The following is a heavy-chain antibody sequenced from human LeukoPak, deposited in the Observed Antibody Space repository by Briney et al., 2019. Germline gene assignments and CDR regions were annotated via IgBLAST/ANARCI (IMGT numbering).Heavy chain of an antibody. D-gene: IGHD3-16*01. CDR1: GYSFTTYW. V-gene: IGHV5-51*01. CDR3: GKKDSTVYYDVMVFPYDVFDI. Sequence: GESLKISCKGSGYSFTTYWIGWVRQMPGKGLEWMGIIYPGDSDTRYSPSFQGQVTISADKSISTAYLQWSSLKASDTAMYYCGKKDSTVYYDVMVFPYDVFDIWGQGTMVTVSS. J-gene: IGHJ3*02. CDR2: IYPGDSDT.